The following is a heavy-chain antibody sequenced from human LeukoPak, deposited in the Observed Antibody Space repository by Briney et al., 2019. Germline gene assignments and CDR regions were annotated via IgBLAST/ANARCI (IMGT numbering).Heavy chain of an antibody. CDR2: ISAYNGNT. CDR1: GYTFTSYG. CDR3: ARDRQYYDFWSGPDH. V-gene: IGHV1-18*01. D-gene: IGHD3-3*01. Sequence: ASVKVSCKASGYTFTSYGISWVRQAPGQGLEWMGWISAYNGNTNYAQKLQGRVTMTTDTSTSTAYMELRSLRSDDTAVYYCARDRQYYDFWSGPDHWGQGTLVTVSS. J-gene: IGHJ4*02.